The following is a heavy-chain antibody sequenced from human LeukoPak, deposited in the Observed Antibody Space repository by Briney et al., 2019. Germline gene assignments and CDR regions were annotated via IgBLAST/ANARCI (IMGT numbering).Heavy chain of an antibody. CDR1: GFTFSSYC. Sequence: GQSLRLSCAASGFTFSSYCMRWVRQAPGKGLVWVSRIYSDVIKTNYPDSVKGRFTIFRDNSKNTLYLQMNSLRTEDTAVYYCARDYYVPGYWGQGTLVTVSS. J-gene: IGHJ4*02. CDR3: ARDYYVPGY. CDR2: IYSDVIKT. V-gene: IGHV3-74*01. D-gene: IGHD3-10*02.